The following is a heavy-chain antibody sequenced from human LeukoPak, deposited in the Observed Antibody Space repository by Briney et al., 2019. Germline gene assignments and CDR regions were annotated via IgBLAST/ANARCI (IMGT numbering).Heavy chain of an antibody. D-gene: IGHD2-2*01. CDR3: ARDSGYCSSTSCFHYYYYYMDV. CDR2: IYTTGKT. Sequence: SETLSLTCNVSLDSISSFYWSWIRQSAGAGLEWIGRIYTTGKTDYNPSLKSRVTVSVDTSRNQVSLKLRSVTAADTAVYYCARDSGYCSSTSCFHYYYYYMDVWGKGTTVTVSS. J-gene: IGHJ6*03. V-gene: IGHV4-4*07. CDR1: LDSISSFY.